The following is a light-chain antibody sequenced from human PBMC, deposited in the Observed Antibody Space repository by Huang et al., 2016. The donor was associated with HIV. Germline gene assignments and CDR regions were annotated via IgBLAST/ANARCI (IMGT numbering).Light chain of an antibody. CDR2: GAS. J-gene: IGKJ1*01. Sequence: EIVMTQSPATLSVSPGERATLSCRARETVVRNLAWDQQKPGQAPGLLIHGASTRATGIPARFSGSGSGTEFTLTISSLQSEDVAVYYCQQYNYWPQTFGQGTKVEIK. CDR3: QQYNYWPQT. V-gene: IGKV3-15*01. CDR1: ETVVRN.